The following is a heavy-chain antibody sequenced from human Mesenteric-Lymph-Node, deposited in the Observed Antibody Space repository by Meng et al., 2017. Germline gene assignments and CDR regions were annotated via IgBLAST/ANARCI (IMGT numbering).Heavy chain of an antibody. Sequence: LQRSVTCHVNPSPTLSLTCASPGDSVSSNSAAWNWIRQSPSRGLEWLGRTYYRSKYYNDYALSVKSRITINPDTSKNQFSLQLNSVTPEDTDIYYCARDWGDVRGGFDFWGQGTLVTVSS. CDR3: ARDWGDVRGGFDF. CDR2: TYYRSKYYN. CDR1: GDSVSSNSAA. V-gene: IGHV6-1*01. D-gene: IGHD3-10*02. J-gene: IGHJ4*02.